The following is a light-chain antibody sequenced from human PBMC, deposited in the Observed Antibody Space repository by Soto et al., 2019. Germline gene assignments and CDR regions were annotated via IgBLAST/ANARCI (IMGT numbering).Light chain of an antibody. CDR3: AAWDDSLSGVV. CDR2: EVS. Sequence: QSVLTQPPSASGSPGQSVTISCTGTSSDVGGSTSVSWYQQHPGKAPKLMIYEVSERPSGVPDRFSGSKSGNTASLTISGLRSEDEADYYCAAWDDSLSGVVFGGGTQLTVL. J-gene: IGLJ2*01. V-gene: IGLV2-8*01. CDR1: SSDVGGSTS.